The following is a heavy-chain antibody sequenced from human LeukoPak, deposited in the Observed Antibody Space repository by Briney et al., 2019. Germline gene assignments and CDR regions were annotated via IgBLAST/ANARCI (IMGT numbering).Heavy chain of an antibody. Sequence: GRSLRLSCAASGFTFSSYIIHWVRQAPGKGLEWVAVISYDGTDKYYADSVKGRFTISRDNSKNTLCLQMNSLRAEDTAVYYCANLGSGRVTDYWGQGTLVTVSS. CDR1: GFTFSSYI. J-gene: IGHJ4*02. CDR3: ANLGSGRVTDY. D-gene: IGHD3-10*01. V-gene: IGHV3-30*04. CDR2: ISYDGTDK.